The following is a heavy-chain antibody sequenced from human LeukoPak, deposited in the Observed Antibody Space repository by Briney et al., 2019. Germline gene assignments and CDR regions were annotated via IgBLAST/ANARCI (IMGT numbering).Heavy chain of an antibody. J-gene: IGHJ4*02. CDR3: AREGGGLRSFFDY. D-gene: IGHD5-12*01. CDR1: GGTFSSYA. Sequence: ASVKVSCKASGGTFSSYAISWVRQAPGQGLEWMGGIIPIFGTANYAQKLQGRVTITTDESTSTAYMELSSLRSEDTAVYYCAREGGGLRSFFDYWGQGTLVTVSS. CDR2: IIPIFGTA. V-gene: IGHV1-69*05.